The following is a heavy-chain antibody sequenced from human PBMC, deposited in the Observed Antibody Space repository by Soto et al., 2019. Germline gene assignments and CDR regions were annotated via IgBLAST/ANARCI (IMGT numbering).Heavy chain of an antibody. D-gene: IGHD2-21*02. J-gene: IGHJ5*02. CDR3: ARGDRFRCNGGHCFSDGLFLS. Sequence: EVQLVESGGDLVQRGGSLRLSCAASGFDFGIYSMNWVRQAPGKGLEWISYINGSSTTLYYADSVRGRFIISRDNGENSLYLQMNSLRDGDTAVYFCARGDRFRCNGGHCFSDGLFLSWGQGTLVTVSP. CDR1: GFDFGIYS. CDR2: INGSSTTL. V-gene: IGHV3-48*02.